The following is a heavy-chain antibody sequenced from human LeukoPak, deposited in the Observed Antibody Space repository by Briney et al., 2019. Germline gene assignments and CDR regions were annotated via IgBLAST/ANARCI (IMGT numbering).Heavy chain of an antibody. CDR1: GYTFTSYD. V-gene: IGHV1-8*03. CDR2: MNPNSGNT. CDR3: ARGGEDIVVVPAAPRANWFDP. J-gene: IGHJ5*02. Sequence: ASVKVSCKASGYTFTSYDINWVRRATGQGLEWMGWMNPNSGNTGYAQKFQGRVTITRNTSISTAYMELSSLRSEDTAVYYCARGGEDIVVVPAAPRANWFDPWGQGTLVTVSS. D-gene: IGHD2-2*01.